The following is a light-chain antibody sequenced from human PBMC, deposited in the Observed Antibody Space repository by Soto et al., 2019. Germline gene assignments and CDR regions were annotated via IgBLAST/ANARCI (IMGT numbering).Light chain of an antibody. V-gene: IGLV2-14*01. CDR3: SSHTASTTRI. Sequence: QSALTQPASVSGSPGQSITIPCPGTSSDLGGYNHVSWYQHHPGKAPKRIIYEVTKRPSGVSNRFSGSKSGDTASLTISGLQAEDEADYYCSSHTASTTRIFGTGTKLTVL. CDR2: EVT. J-gene: IGLJ1*01. CDR1: SSDLGGYNH.